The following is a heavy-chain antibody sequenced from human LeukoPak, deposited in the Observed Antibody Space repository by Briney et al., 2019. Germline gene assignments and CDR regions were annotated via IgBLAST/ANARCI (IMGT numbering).Heavy chain of an antibody. J-gene: IGHJ4*02. CDR3: ATYSSSWYCFDY. V-gene: IGHV3-23*01. D-gene: IGHD6-13*01. CDR2: ISGSGGST. Sequence: GGSLRLSCAASGFTFSRNAMSWVRPAPGKGLEWDSAISGSGGSTYYGDSVKGRFTISRDNSKNTLYLQMNSLTAEDTAVYYCATYSSSWYCFDYWGQGTLVTVSS. CDR1: GFTFSRNA.